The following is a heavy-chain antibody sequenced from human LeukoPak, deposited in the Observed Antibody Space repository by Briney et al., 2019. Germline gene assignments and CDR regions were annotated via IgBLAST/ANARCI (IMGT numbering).Heavy chain of an antibody. D-gene: IGHD6-13*01. J-gene: IGHJ6*03. CDR1: EFTFVRYA. CDR3: VRDPSYGSSWYYYMDV. V-gene: IGHV3-48*04. Sequence: GGSLRLSCAASEFTFVRYAMNWVRQAPGRGLEWVSYISSSSFKIGYADSVKGRFTISRDNSKNSLYLQMDSLRVEDTAVYYCVRDPSYGSSWYYYMDVWGKGTTVTVSS. CDR2: ISSSSFKI.